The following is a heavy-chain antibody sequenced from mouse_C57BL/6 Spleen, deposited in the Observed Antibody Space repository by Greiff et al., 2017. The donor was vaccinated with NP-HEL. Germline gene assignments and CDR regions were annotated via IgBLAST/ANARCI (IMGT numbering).Heavy chain of an antibody. V-gene: IGHV1-81*01. CDR3: ARWILGYFDV. CDR1: GYTFTSYG. Sequence: VQLQQSGAELARPGASVKLSCKASGYTFTSYGISWVKQRTGQGLEWIGEIYPRSGNTYYNEKFKGKATLTADKPSSTAYMALRSLTSEDSAVYFCARWILGYFDVWGTGTTVTVSS. CDR2: IYPRSGNT. J-gene: IGHJ1*03. D-gene: IGHD2-3*01.